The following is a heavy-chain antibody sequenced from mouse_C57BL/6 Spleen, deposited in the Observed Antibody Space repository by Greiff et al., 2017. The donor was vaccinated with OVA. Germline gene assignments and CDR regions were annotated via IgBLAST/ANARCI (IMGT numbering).Heavy chain of an antibody. J-gene: IGHJ2*01. Sequence: EVKVVESGGGLVKPGGSLKLSCAASGFTFSDYGMHWVRQAPETGLEWVAYISSGSSTIYYADTVTGRFTLSRDNAKNTLSLKMTSLRSEDTAMYYCARSGAYGSSWDFDYWGQGTTLTVSS. CDR1: GFTFSDYG. D-gene: IGHD1-1*01. CDR3: ARSGAYGSSWDFDY. V-gene: IGHV5-17*01. CDR2: ISSGSSTI.